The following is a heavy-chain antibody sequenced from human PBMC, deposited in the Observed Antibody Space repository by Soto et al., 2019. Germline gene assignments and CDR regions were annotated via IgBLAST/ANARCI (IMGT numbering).Heavy chain of an antibody. CDR2: IYWDDDK. CDR3: AHSRPPRLLDH. Sequence: QITLKESGPTLEKPTQTLTLTCTVSDFSLSTSGVGVGWIRQPPGKALEWLALIYWDDDKRYSPSLNSRLTITKDTSKIQVVLTMTNMDPVDTATYYCAHSRPPRLLDHWGQGTLVTVSS. CDR1: DFSLSTSGVG. V-gene: IGHV2-5*02. J-gene: IGHJ4*02. D-gene: IGHD6-6*01.